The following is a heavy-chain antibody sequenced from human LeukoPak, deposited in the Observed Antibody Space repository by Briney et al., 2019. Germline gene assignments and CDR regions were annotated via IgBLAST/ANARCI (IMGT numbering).Heavy chain of an antibody. CDR3: TRVHGGYPFDS. D-gene: IGHD2-15*01. CDR2: ISSSSSTI. J-gene: IGHJ4*02. V-gene: IGHV3-48*01. Sequence: GESLRLSCAASGFIFSSYSMNWVRQAPGKGLEWVSFISSSSSTIYYADSVKGRFTISRDNAKNSLYLQMNSLRAEDTAVYYCTRVHGGYPFDSWGQGTLVTVSS. CDR1: GFIFSSYS.